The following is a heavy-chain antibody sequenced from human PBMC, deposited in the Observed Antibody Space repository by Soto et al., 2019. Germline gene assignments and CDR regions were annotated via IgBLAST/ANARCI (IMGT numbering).Heavy chain of an antibody. D-gene: IGHD3-22*01. CDR1: GGSIRGSSYY. CDR2: IYYSGST. CDR3: ARSAAVITTLDYFDY. J-gene: IGHJ4*02. V-gene: IGHV4-39*01. Sequence: QLQLQESGPGLVKPSETLSLTCTVSGGSIRGSSYYWGWIRQPPGKGLEWIGSIYYSGSTYYNPSLKSRVTISVDTSKNQFSLKLSSVTAADTAVYYCARSAAVITTLDYFDYWGQGTLVTVSS.